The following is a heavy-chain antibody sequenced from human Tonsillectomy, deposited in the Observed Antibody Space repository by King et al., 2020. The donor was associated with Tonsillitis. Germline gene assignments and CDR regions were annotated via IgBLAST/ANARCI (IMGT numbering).Heavy chain of an antibody. Sequence: QLVQSGGGLIQPGGSLRLSCAASGFTVSSNYMSWVRQAPGEGLGWVSVIYSGGSTYYADSVKGRFTISRDNSKNKLYLQMNSLRAEDTAVYYCARVKLWRLDYWGQGTLVTVSS. CDR1: GFTVSSNY. V-gene: IGHV3-53*01. CDR2: IYSGGST. D-gene: IGHD5-18*01. J-gene: IGHJ4*02. CDR3: ARVKLWRLDY.